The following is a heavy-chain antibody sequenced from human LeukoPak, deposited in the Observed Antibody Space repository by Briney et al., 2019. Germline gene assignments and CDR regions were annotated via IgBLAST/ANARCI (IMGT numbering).Heavy chain of an antibody. CDR3: ARGRSAMRMDV. D-gene: IGHD2-2*01. CDR1: GYTFTSYG. V-gene: IGHV1-18*01. Sequence: ASVKVSCKASGYTFTSYGISWVRQAPGQGLEWMGWINAYNGNTNYAQKFQGRVTMSTDTSTTTAYMELRSLRSDDTAVYYCARGRSAMRMDVWGKGTTVTVSS. CDR2: INAYNGNT. J-gene: IGHJ6*04.